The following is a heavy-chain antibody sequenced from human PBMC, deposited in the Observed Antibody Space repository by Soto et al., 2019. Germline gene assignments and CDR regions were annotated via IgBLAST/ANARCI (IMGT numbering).Heavy chain of an antibody. V-gene: IGHV4-31*03. CDR2: IYYSGST. D-gene: IGHD3-9*01. CDR3: ARARTRKKYYDILTGYWGHYYYYGMDV. CDR1: GGSISSGGYD. Sequence: PSETLSLTCTVSGGSISSGGYDWSWIRQHPGKGLEWIGYIYYSGSTYYNPSLKSRVTISVDTSKNQFSLKLSSVTAADTAVYYCARARTRKKYYDILTGYWGHYYYYGMDVWGQGTTVTVSS. J-gene: IGHJ6*02.